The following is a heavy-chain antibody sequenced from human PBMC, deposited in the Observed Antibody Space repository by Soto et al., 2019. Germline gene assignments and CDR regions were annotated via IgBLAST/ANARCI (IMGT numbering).Heavy chain of an antibody. CDR1: GYTFTSYA. J-gene: IGHJ4*02. V-gene: IGHV1-3*05. CDR2: INAGNGNT. D-gene: IGHD6-13*01. Sequence: QVQLVQSGAEEKKPGASVKVSCKASGYTFTSYAMHWVRQAPGQRLEWMGWINAGNGNTKYSQKFQGRVTITRDTSASTAYMKLSSLRSEDTAVYYCARVGSAAAGTGWELLYYFDYWGQGTLVTVSS. CDR3: ARVGSAAAGTGWELLYYFDY.